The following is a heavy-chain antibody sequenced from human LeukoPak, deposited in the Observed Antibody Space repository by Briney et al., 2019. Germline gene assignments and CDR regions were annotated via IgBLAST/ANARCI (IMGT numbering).Heavy chain of an antibody. CDR1: GFTFNSYE. J-gene: IGHJ4*02. CDR3: ARRYCSSTSCTLDY. CDR2: ISSSGTTI. V-gene: IGHV3-48*03. Sequence: EGSLRLSCAASGFTFNSYEMNWVRQAPGKGLEWISYISSSGTTIYYADSVKGRFTISRDNAKNSLFLQMNSLRAEDTAVYYCARRYCSSTSCTLDYWGQGTLVTVSS. D-gene: IGHD2-2*01.